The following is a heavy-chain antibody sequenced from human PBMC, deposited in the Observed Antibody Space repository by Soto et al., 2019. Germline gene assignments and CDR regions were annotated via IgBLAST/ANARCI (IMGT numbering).Heavy chain of an antibody. V-gene: IGHV1-2*04. CDR2: INPNSGGT. J-gene: IGHJ4*02. CDR1: GYTFTGYY. CDR3: ARATRITFGGVPYYFDY. D-gene: IGHD3-16*01. Sequence: ASVKVSCKASGYTFTGYYMHWVRQAPGQGLEWMGWINPNSGGTNYAQKFQGWVTMTRDTSISTAYMELSRLRSDDTAVYYCARATRITFGGVPYYFDYWGQGTLVTVSS.